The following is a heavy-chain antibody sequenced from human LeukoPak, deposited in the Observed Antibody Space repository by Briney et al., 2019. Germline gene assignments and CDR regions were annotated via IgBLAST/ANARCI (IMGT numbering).Heavy chain of an antibody. CDR1: GYTFADFG. D-gene: IGHD2-2*02. V-gene: IGHV1-18*01. J-gene: IGHJ4*02. CDR2: ISVYNGNT. CDR3: ARTCSSSSCYMVH. Sequence: ASVKVSCKASGYTFADFGITWVRQAPGQGLEWMGWISVYNGNTNYAQNLQGRVTLTTDTSTSTAYMELRSLRSDDTALYYCARTCSSSSCYMVHWGQGTLVTVSS.